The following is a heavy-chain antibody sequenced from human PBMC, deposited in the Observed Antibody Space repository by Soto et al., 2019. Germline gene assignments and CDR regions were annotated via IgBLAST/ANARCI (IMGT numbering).Heavy chain of an antibody. V-gene: IGHV1-69*12. CDR3: ARGAWGAAAGTGASDY. D-gene: IGHD6-13*01. Sequence: QVQLVQSGAEVKKPGSSVKVSCKASGGTFSSYAISWVRQAPGQGLEWMGGIIPIFGTANYAQKFQGRVTNTADDSTSTAYMELSSLRSEDTAVYYCARGAWGAAAGTGASDYWGQGTLVTVSS. CDR2: IIPIFGTA. J-gene: IGHJ4*02. CDR1: GGTFSSYA.